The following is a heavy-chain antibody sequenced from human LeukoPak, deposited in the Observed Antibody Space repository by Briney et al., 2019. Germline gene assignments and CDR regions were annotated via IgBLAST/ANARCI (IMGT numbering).Heavy chain of an antibody. D-gene: IGHD5-12*01. CDR2: ISSYGGST. CDR1: GFTFSSYA. V-gene: IGHV3-64*01. J-gene: IGHJ6*02. CDR3: AGGGYENYYYYGMDV. Sequence: GGSLRLSCAASGFTFSSYAMHWVRQAPGKGLEYISSISSYGGSTNYANSVKGRFTISRDNPKNTLFLQMGSLRAEDMAVYYCAGGGYENYYYYGMDVWGQGTTVTVSS.